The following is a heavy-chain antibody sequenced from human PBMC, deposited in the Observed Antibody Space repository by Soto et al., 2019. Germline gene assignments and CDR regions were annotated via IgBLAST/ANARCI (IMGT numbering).Heavy chain of an antibody. CDR1: GFTFSSYA. Sequence: QVQLVESGGGVVQPGRSLRLSCAASGFTFSSYAMHWVRQAPGKGLEWVAVISYDGSNKYYADSVKGRFTISRDNSKNTLYLQMNSLRAEDTAVYYCARGPPLYCSSTSCQYYYYYGMDVWGQGTTVTVSS. J-gene: IGHJ6*02. D-gene: IGHD2-2*01. V-gene: IGHV3-30-3*01. CDR2: ISYDGSNK. CDR3: ARGPPLYCSSTSCQYYYYYGMDV.